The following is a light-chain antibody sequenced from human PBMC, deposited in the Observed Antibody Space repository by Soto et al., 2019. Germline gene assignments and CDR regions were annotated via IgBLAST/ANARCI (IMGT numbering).Light chain of an antibody. CDR3: QQYGSSPWT. Sequence: EIVLTQSPATLSLSPGERATLSCGASQSVSSSYVAWYQQKPGLAPRLLIFDASSRASGIPDRFSGRGSGTDFTLTISRLEPEDFVVYYCQQYGSSPWTFGQGTKVEIK. V-gene: IGKV3D-20*01. CDR2: DAS. J-gene: IGKJ1*01. CDR1: QSVSSSY.